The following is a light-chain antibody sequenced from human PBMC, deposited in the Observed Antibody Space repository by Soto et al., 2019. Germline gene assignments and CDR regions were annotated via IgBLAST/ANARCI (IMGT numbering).Light chain of an antibody. CDR3: LQDYNYPLT. CDR2: GAS. Sequence: IQMTQSPSSLSAYVGDRVTITCRASQGIRDDLGWYQQKPGRAPRLLIYGASSLQSGVPSRFSGSGYGTEFTITISSLQPEDFATYYCLQDYNYPLTFGGGTRVEIK. J-gene: IGKJ4*01. CDR1: QGIRDD. V-gene: IGKV1-6*02.